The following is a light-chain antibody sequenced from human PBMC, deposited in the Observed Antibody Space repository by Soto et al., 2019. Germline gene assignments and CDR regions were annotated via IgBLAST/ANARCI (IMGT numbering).Light chain of an antibody. CDR3: QTWGTGFQV. CDR1: SGHSSYA. Sequence: QPVLTQPPSASASLGASVKLTCTPSSGHSSYAIAWHQKQPDKGPRYLMDLNNDGSHTKGDGIPDRFSGSSSGAERYLIISGLQSEDEADYYCQTWGTGFQVFGGGTKLTVL. CDR2: LNNDGSH. J-gene: IGLJ2*01. V-gene: IGLV4-69*01.